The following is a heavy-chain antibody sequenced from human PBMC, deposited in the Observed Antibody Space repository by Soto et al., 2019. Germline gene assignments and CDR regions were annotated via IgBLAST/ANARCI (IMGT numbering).Heavy chain of an antibody. D-gene: IGHD3-9*01. CDR2: ISSSSSYI. J-gene: IGHJ3*02. CDR1: GFTFSSSS. CDR3: ARENYDILTGYFQTLDAFHI. Sequence: SCAASGFTFSSSSMNWVRQAPGKGLEWVSSISSSSSYIYYADSVKGRFTISRDNAKNSLYLQMNSLRAEDTAVYYCARENYDILTGYFQTLDAFHIWGQGTMVTVSS. V-gene: IGHV3-21*01.